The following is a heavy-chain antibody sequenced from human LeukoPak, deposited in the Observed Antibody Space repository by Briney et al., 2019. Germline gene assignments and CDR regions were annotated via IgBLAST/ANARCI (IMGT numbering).Heavy chain of an antibody. J-gene: IGHJ6*03. CDR2: ISASGNA. CDR3: ARDGYDILTGGGEGYYYYYYMDV. D-gene: IGHD3-9*01. CDR1: GGSISSGSYY. Sequence: SQTLSLTCTVSGGSISSGSYYWIWIRQPAGKGLEWIGRISASGNANYNPSLKSRVTISVDTSKNQFSLKMRSVTAADTAVYYCARDGYDILTGGGEGYYYYYYMDVWGKGTTVTISS. V-gene: IGHV4-61*02.